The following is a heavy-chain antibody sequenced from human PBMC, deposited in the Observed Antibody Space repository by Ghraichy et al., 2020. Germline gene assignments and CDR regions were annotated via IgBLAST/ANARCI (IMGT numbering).Heavy chain of an antibody. Sequence: TLSLTCAVSGGSISSSNWWSWVRQPPGKGLEWIGEIYHSGSTNYNPSLKSRVTISVDKSKNQFSLKLSSVTAADTAVYYCARDRYSYGYYYYYGMDVWGQGTTVTVSS. V-gene: IGHV4-4*02. CDR2: IYHSGST. CDR3: ARDRYSYGYYYYYGMDV. J-gene: IGHJ6*02. CDR1: GGSISSSNW. D-gene: IGHD5-18*01.